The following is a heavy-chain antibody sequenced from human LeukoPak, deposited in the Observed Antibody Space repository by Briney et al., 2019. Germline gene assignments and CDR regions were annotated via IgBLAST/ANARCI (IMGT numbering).Heavy chain of an antibody. CDR3: ARTYYYDSSGYVPAEYFQH. J-gene: IGHJ1*01. CDR1: GGTFSSYA. CDR2: IIPIFGTA. V-gene: IGHV1-69*06. D-gene: IGHD3-22*01. Sequence: ASVKVSCKASGGTFSSYAISWVRQAPGQGLEWMGGIIPIFGTANYAQKFQGRVTITADKSTSTAYMELSSLRSEDTAVYYCARTYYYDSSGYVPAEYFQHWGQGTLVTVSS.